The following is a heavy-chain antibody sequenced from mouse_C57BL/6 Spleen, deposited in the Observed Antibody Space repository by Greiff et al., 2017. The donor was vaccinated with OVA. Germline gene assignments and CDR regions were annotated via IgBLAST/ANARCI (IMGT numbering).Heavy chain of an antibody. V-gene: IGHV5-4*01. Sequence: EVKLMESGGGLVKPGGSLKLSCAASGFTFSSYAMSWVRQTPEKRLEWVATISDGGSYTYYPDNVKGRFTISRDNAKNNLYLQMSHLKSEDTAMYYCARDNDYEAMDYWGQGTSVTVSS. CDR2: ISDGGSYT. J-gene: IGHJ4*01. CDR1: GFTFSSYA. CDR3: ARDNDYEAMDY.